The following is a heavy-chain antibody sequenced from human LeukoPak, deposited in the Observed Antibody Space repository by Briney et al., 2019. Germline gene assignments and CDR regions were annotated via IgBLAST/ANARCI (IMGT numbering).Heavy chain of an antibody. J-gene: IGHJ3*02. V-gene: IGHV3-30*02. Sequence: GGSLRLSCAASGFTFSSYAMHWVHQAPGKGLEWVAFIRYDGSNKYYADSVKGRFTISRDNSKNTLYLQMNSLRAEDTAVYYCAKGLDYDILTGDAFDIWGQGTMVTVSS. CDR1: GFTFSSYA. CDR3: AKGLDYDILTGDAFDI. CDR2: IRYDGSNK. D-gene: IGHD3-9*01.